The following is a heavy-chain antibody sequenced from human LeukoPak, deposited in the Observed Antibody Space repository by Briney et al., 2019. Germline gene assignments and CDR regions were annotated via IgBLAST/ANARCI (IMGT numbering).Heavy chain of an antibody. J-gene: IGHJ5*02. CDR2: INHSGST. V-gene: IGHV4-34*01. CDR1: GGSFSGYY. Sequence: SETLSLTCAVYGGSFSGYYWSWIRQPPGKGLEWIGEINHSGSTNYNPSLKSRVTISVDTSKNQFSLKLSSVTAADTAVYYCARGIDWLRPYNWFDPWGQGTLVTVSS. CDR3: ARGIDWLRPYNWFDP. D-gene: IGHD3-9*01.